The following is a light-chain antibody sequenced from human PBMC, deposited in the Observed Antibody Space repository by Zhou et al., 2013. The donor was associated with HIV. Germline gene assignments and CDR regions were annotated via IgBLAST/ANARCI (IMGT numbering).Light chain of an antibody. CDR3: QQYKTVPLT. CDR1: QTISTH. Sequence: DIQMTQSPSSLSASVGDKVTITCRASQTISTHLNWYQQKLGKAPNLLIHGATNLASGVPSRFSGSGSGTNFVLTISSLQPEDLATYYCQQYKTVPLTFGGGTRV. CDR2: GAT. J-gene: IGKJ4*01. V-gene: IGKV1-39*01.